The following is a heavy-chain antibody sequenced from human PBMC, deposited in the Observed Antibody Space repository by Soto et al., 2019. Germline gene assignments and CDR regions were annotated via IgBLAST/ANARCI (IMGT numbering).Heavy chain of an antibody. D-gene: IGHD3-16*01. Sequence: GGSLRLSCAASGFTFSSYAMSWVRQAPGKGLEWVSAISGSGGSTYYADSVKGRFTISRDNSKNTLYLQMNSLRAEDTAVYYCAKDHIGGGELLRRAYYFDYWGQGTLVTVSS. CDR3: AKDHIGGGELLRRAYYFDY. V-gene: IGHV3-23*01. CDR1: GFTFSSYA. J-gene: IGHJ4*02. CDR2: ISGSGGST.